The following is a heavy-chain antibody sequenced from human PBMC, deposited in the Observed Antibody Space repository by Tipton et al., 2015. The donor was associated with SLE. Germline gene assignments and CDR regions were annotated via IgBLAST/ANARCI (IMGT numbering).Heavy chain of an antibody. J-gene: IGHJ4*02. Sequence: TLSLTCSVSGGSITSHYWTWIRQSPGKEFEWLAYVSYTGSATYNPSLRSRVSILLDRSENQFSLRVTSVTAADTAVYYCARLSAYYRVFDLWGQGTLVTVSS. D-gene: IGHD3-3*01. CDR1: GGSITSHY. CDR3: ARLSAYYRVFDL. CDR2: VSYTGSA. V-gene: IGHV4-59*08.